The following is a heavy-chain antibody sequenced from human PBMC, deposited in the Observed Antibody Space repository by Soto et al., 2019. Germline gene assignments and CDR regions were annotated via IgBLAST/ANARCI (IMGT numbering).Heavy chain of an antibody. CDR3: ARDLAFYDLPYYYGMDA. D-gene: IGHD3-3*01. CDR2: IYPKSAVT. J-gene: IGHJ6*02. CDR1: GYTFTDYY. V-gene: IGHV1-2*02. Sequence: QVHLVQSGAEVKKPGASVKVSCKASGYTFTDYYIHWVRQAPGQGLEWMGWIYPKSAVTNTAKKFQGRLTMTIYTSISTAYMELISLRSDDTAVYYCARDLAFYDLPYYYGMDAWGQGTTVTVSS.